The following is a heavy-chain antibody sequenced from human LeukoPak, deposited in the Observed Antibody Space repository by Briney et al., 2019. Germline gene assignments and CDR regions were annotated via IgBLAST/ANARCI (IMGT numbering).Heavy chain of an antibody. D-gene: IGHD1-26*01. J-gene: IGHJ4*02. CDR1: VGTFSSYT. Sequence: SVKVSCKASVGTFSSYTISWVRQAPGQGLEWMGRIIPTLGIANYAQKFQGRVTITADKSTSTAYTELSSPRSEDTAVYYCARGNGSYPNDYWGQGTPVTVSS. V-gene: IGHV1-69*02. CDR2: IIPTLGIA. CDR3: ARGNGSYPNDY.